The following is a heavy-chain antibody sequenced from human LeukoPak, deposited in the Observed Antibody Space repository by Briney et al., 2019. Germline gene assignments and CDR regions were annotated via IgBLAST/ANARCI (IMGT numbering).Heavy chain of an antibody. V-gene: IGHV4-59*01. CDR3: ARDVTGNDAFDI. D-gene: IGHD1-20*01. Sequence: PSETLSLTCTVSGGSISSYYWSWIRQPPGKGLEWLGYIYYSGSTNYNPSLKSRVTISVDTSKNQFSLKLSSVTAADTAVYYCARDVTGNDAFDIWGQGTMVTVSS. CDR2: IYYSGST. J-gene: IGHJ3*02. CDR1: GGSISSYY.